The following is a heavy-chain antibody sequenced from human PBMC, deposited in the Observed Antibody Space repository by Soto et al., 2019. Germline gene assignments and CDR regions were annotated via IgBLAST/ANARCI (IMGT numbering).Heavy chain of an antibody. CDR1: GFTFSSYW. V-gene: IGHV3-7*05. CDR2: IKQDGSEK. Sequence: GGSLRLSCAASGFTFSSYWMSWVRQAPGKGLEWVANIKQDGSEKYYVDSVKGRFTISRDNAKNSLYLQMNSLRAEDTAVYYCASSNPYNWYSSNAFDIWGQGTMVTVSS. D-gene: IGHD1-1*01. J-gene: IGHJ3*02. CDR3: ASSNPYNWYSSNAFDI.